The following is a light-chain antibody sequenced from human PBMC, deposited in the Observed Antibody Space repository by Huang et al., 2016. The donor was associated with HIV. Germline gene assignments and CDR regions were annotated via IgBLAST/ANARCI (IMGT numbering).Light chain of an antibody. J-gene: IGKJ4*01. CDR3: QQRSAWPLT. Sequence: EIVLTQSPATLSLSPGERATLSCRASQSVRRYLAWYQQKPGQAPRLLIYDASNRATGIPARFSGSGSRTDFTLTISNLQSEDFAVYYCQQRSAWPLTFGGGTKVEI. CDR1: QSVRRY. CDR2: DAS. V-gene: IGKV3-11*01.